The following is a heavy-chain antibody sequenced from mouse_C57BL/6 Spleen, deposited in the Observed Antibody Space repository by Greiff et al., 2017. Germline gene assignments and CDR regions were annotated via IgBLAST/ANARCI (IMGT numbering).Heavy chain of an antibody. CDR2: IDPSDSYT. CDR1: GYTFTSYW. CDR3: AKDYGNYEAWFAY. J-gene: IGHJ3*01. Sequence: QVQLQQPGAELVMPGASVKLSCKASGYTFTSYWMHWVKQRPGQGLEWIGEIDPSDSYTNYNQKFKGKSTLTVHKSSSTAYMQLSSLTSEDSAVYYCAKDYGNYEAWFAYWGQGTLVTVSA. D-gene: IGHD2-1*01. V-gene: IGHV1-69*01.